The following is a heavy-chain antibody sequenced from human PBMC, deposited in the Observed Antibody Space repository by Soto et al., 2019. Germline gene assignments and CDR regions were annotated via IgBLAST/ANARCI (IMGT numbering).Heavy chain of an antibody. CDR2: IIPIFGTA. CDR1: GGTFSSYA. D-gene: IGHD3-16*01. CDR3: ASSMITFGGAISPGAD. J-gene: IGHJ4*02. V-gene: IGHV1-69*06. Sequence: QVQLVQSGAEVKKLGSSVKVSCKASGGTFSSYAISWVRQAPGQGLEWMGGIIPIFGTANYAQKFQGRVTITADKSTSTAYMELSSLRSEDTAVYYCASSMITFGGAISPGADWGQGTLVTVSS.